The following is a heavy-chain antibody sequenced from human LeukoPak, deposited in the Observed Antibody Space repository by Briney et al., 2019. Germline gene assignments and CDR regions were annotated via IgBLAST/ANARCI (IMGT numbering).Heavy chain of an antibody. CDR2: IKQDGSEK. J-gene: IGHJ4*02. CDR3: ARSRGTTSWYYYDSSGYYLDY. CDR1: GFTFSSYW. Sequence: GGSLRLSCAASGFTFSSYWMSWVRQAPGKGLEWVANIKQDGSEKYYVDSVKGRFTISRDNAKNSLYLQMNSLRAEDTAVYYCARSRGTTSWYYYDSSGYYLDYWGLGTLVTVSS. V-gene: IGHV3-7*01. D-gene: IGHD3-22*01.